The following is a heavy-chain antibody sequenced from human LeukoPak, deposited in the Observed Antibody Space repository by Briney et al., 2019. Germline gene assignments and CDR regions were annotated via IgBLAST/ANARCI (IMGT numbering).Heavy chain of an antibody. CDR2: IYYSGST. CDR1: GGSISSSSYY. D-gene: IGHD3-9*01. V-gene: IGHV4-39*07. J-gene: IGHJ4*02. CDR3: AEGTGYFDPFDY. Sequence: SETLSLTCTVSGGSISSSSYYWGWIRQPPGKGLEWIGSIYYSGSTYYNPSLKSRVTISVDTSKNRFSLKLSSVTAADTAVYYCAEGTGYFDPFDYWGQGTLVTVSS.